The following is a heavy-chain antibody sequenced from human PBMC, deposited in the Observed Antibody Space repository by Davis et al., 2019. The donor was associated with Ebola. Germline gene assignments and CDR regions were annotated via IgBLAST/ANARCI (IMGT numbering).Heavy chain of an antibody. CDR2: ISSSGSTI. V-gene: IGHV3-11*01. CDR3: ASDYCTGGVCYAGGPDYYYYGMDV. D-gene: IGHD2-8*02. J-gene: IGHJ6*02. CDR1: GFTFSDYY. Sequence: PGGSLRLSCAASGFTFSDYYMSWIRQAPGKGLEWVSYISSSGSTIYYADSVKGRFTISRDNAKNSLYLQMNSLRAEDTAVYYCASDYCTGGVCYAGGPDYYYYGMDVWGQGTTVTVSS.